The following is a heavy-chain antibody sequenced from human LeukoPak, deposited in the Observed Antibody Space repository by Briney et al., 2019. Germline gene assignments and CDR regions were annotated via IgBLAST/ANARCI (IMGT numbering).Heavy chain of an antibody. D-gene: IGHD4-17*01. V-gene: IGHV3-21*01. CDR2: ISSSSSYI. Sequence: GGSLRLSCAASGFTFSSYSMNWVRQAPGKGLEWVSSISSSSSYIYYADSVKGRFTISGDNAKNSLYLQMNSLRAEDTAVYYCARDTVTTLVDFDYWGQGTLVTVSS. CDR3: ARDTVTTLVDFDY. CDR1: GFTFSSYS. J-gene: IGHJ4*02.